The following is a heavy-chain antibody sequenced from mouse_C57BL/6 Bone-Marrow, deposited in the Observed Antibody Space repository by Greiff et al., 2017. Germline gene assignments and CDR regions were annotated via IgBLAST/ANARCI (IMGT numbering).Heavy chain of an antibody. V-gene: IGHV1-82*01. CDR1: GYAFSSSC. J-gene: IGHJ2*01. Sequence: QVQLKQSGPELVKPGASVKISCKASGYAFSSSCMNWVKQRPGKGLEWIGRIYPGDGDTNYNEKFKGKATLTAAKSSSTAYMQLSSLTSEHSAVSFGARDYYGSSYYFDYWGQGTTLTVSS. D-gene: IGHD1-1*01. CDR3: ARDYYGSSYYFDY. CDR2: IYPGDGDT.